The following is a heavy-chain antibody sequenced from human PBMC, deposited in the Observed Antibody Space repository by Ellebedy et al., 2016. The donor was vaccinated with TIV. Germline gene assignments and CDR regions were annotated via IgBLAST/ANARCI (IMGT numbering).Heavy chain of an antibody. CDR2: IWYDGSNK. V-gene: IGHV3-30*02. Sequence: GESLKISCAASGFTFSSYGMHWVRQAPGKGLEWVAVIWYDGSNKYYADSVKGRFTISRDNSKNSLYLQMNSLRAEDTALYYCAKDLDSGRRNAFDIWGQGTMVTVSS. D-gene: IGHD1-26*01. CDR1: GFTFSSYG. J-gene: IGHJ3*02. CDR3: AKDLDSGRRNAFDI.